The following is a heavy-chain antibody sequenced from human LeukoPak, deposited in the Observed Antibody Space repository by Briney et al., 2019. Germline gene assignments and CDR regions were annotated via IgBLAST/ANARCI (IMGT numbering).Heavy chain of an antibody. CDR3: ARGLDTAIAY. V-gene: IGHV6-1*01. J-gene: IGHJ4*02. CDR2: TYYKSTWQS. Sequence: SETLSLTCALSGASVSSNSATWSWIRQSASRGLEWLSRTYYKSTWQSDYAVSVKSRRILNPDTSKNQFSLQLNSVTPEDTAVYFCARGLDTAIAYWGQGTQVTVSS. CDR1: GASVSSNSAT. D-gene: IGHD5-18*01.